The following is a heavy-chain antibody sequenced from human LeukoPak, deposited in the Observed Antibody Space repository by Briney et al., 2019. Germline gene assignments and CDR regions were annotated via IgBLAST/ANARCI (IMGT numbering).Heavy chain of an antibody. D-gene: IGHD2-8*02. V-gene: IGHV3-49*04. CDR2: IRINSYGGTT. CDR3: TRILLDHLVFGH. CDR1: GFTFGDYG. Sequence: GGSLRLSCTASGFTFGDYGMSWVRQAPGKGLEWVGFIRINSYGGTTEYAASVKGRFTISRDDSKSIAYLQMNSLKSEDTAVYYCTRILLDHLVFGHLGQGTLVTVSS. J-gene: IGHJ4*02.